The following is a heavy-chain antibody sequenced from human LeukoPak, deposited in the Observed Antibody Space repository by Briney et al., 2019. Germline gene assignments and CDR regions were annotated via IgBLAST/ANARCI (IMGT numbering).Heavy chain of an antibody. V-gene: IGHV4-59*08. D-gene: IGHD3-22*01. CDR2: IYYSGST. CDR1: GGSISSCY. Sequence: SETLSLTCTVSGGSISSCYWNWIRQPPGKGLDWIGYIYYSGSTNYNPSLKSRLTISIDTSKNQFSLKLSSVTAADTAVYYCARRYYFDSSGYLYYFDYWGQGTLVTVSS. J-gene: IGHJ4*02. CDR3: ARRYYFDSSGYLYYFDY.